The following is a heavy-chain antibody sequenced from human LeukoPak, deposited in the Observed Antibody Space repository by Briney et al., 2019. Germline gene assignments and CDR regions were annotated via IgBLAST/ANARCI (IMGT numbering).Heavy chain of an antibody. V-gene: IGHV5-51*01. CDR2: IYPGDSDT. Sequence: PGEALKISCYGSGFRFTCYWIGWMRQMPGKGLEWMGIIYPGDSDTRYSPSFQGQVTISADKSISTAYLQWSSLKASDTAVYYCARTLTPQLPDAFDIWGQGTMVTVSS. CDR1: GFRFTCYW. D-gene: IGHD4-23*01. J-gene: IGHJ3*02. CDR3: ARTLTPQLPDAFDI.